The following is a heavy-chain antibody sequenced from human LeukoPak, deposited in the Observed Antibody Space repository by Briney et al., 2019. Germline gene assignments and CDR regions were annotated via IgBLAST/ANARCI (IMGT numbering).Heavy chain of an antibody. J-gene: IGHJ4*02. CDR2: FDPEDGET. CDR3: ATLRRGWHYDSSGYLWYFDY. CDR1: GYTLTELS. V-gene: IGHV1-24*01. D-gene: IGHD3-22*01. Sequence: ASVKVSCKVSGYTLTELSMHWVRQAPGKGLEWMGGFDPEDGETIYAQKFQGRVTMTEDTSTDTAYMELSSLRSEDTAVYYCATLRRGWHYDSSGYLWYFDYWGQGTLVTVSS.